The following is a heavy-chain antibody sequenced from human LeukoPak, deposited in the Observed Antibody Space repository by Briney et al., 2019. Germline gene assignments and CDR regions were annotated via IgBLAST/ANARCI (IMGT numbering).Heavy chain of an antibody. CDR1: GFTVSSNY. D-gene: IGHD4-17*01. Sequence: PGGSLRLSCAASGFTVSSNYMSWVRQAPGKGLEWVSVIYSGGSTYYADSVKGRFTISRDNSKSTLYLQMNSLRADDTALYYCAKEIWPTVTTPGHTYFDYWGQGTLVTVSS. J-gene: IGHJ4*02. CDR2: IYSGGST. CDR3: AKEIWPTVTTPGHTYFDY. V-gene: IGHV3-66*01.